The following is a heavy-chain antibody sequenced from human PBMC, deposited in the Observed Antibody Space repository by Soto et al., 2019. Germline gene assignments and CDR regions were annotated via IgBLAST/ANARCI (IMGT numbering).Heavy chain of an antibody. Sequence: QVQLQESGPGLVKPSETLSLSCTASGGSVSSDSYYWSWIRQPPGKGLEWIGYIYHSGSTNYNPTLKSRVTISVRTSKHQFSLKLSSVTDADTAVYYCARGGYGEYFQDWGQGTLVRVSS. D-gene: IGHD5-18*01. CDR1: GGSVSSDSYY. CDR2: IYHSGST. J-gene: IGHJ1*01. CDR3: ARGGYGEYFQD. V-gene: IGHV4-61*01.